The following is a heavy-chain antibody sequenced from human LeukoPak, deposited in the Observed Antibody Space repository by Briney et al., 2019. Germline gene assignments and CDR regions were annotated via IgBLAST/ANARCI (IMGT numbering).Heavy chain of an antibody. CDR3: ARGPGYSSGFNWFDP. V-gene: IGHV1-3*01. CDR1: GYTFTSCA. Sequence: ASVKVSCKASGYTFTSCAMHWVRQAPGQRLEWMGWINAGNGNTKYSQKFQGRVTITRDTSASTAYMELSSLRSEDTAVYYCARGPGYSSGFNWFDPWGQGTLVTVSS. J-gene: IGHJ5*02. D-gene: IGHD6-19*01. CDR2: INAGNGNT.